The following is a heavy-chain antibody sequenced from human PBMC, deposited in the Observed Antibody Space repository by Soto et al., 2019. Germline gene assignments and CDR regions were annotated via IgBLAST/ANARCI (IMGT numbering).Heavy chain of an antibody. D-gene: IGHD4-17*01. CDR3: ARSKTTGEVAPFDY. Sequence: KASETLSLTCTVSGGSISSGGYYWSWIRQHPGKGLEWIGYIYYSGSTYYNPSLKSRVTISVDTSKDQFSLKLSSVTAADTAVYYCARSKTTGEVAPFDYWGQGTLVTVSS. J-gene: IGHJ4*02. V-gene: IGHV4-31*03. CDR1: GGSISSGGYY. CDR2: IYYSGST.